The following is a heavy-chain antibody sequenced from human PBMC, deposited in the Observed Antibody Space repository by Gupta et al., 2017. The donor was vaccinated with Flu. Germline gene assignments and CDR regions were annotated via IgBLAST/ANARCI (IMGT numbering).Heavy chain of an antibody. CDR3: ARPSRDYYDSSDPEYFDY. V-gene: IGHV5-51*01. CDR1: GYSFTSYW. J-gene: IGHJ4*02. CDR2: IYPGDSDT. Sequence: EVQLVQSGAEVKKPGESLKISCKGSGYSFTSYWIGWVRQMPGKGLEWMGIIYPGDSDTRYSPSFQGQVTISADKSISTAYLQWSSLKASDTAMYYCARPSRDYYDSSDPEYFDYWGQGTLVTVSS. D-gene: IGHD3-22*01.